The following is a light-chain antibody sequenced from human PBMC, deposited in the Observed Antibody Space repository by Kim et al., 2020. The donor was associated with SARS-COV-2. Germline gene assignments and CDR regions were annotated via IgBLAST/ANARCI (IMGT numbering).Light chain of an antibody. J-gene: IGLJ3*02. Sequence: QGVAISCTGSSSNIGAGYDVHWYQQLPGTAPKLLIYGNNNRPSGFPDRFSGSKSGTSASLAITGLQAEDEADYYCQSYDRSLSGRVFGGGTQLTVL. CDR2: GNN. V-gene: IGLV1-40*01. CDR3: QSYDRSLSGRV. CDR1: SSNIGAGYD.